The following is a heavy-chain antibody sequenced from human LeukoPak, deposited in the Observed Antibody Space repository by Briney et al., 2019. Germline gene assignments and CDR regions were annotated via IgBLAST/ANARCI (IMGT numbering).Heavy chain of an antibody. J-gene: IGHJ4*02. D-gene: IGHD1-26*01. CDR2: ISGSGAST. CDR1: GFTFSTNA. CDR3: AKDVGKWESLHFFDY. V-gene: IGHV3-23*01. Sequence: GGSLRLSCLASGFTFSTNAMSWVRQAPGKGLEWISGISGSGASTYYADSVTGRFTISRDNSRNTPYLQMNSLRGDDTAVYYCAKDVGKWESLHFFDYWGQGTLVTVSS.